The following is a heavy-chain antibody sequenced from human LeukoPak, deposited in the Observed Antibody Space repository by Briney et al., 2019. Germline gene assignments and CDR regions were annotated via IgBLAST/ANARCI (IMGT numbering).Heavy chain of an antibody. CDR2: INHSGST. V-gene: IGHV4-34*01. J-gene: IGHJ6*04. CDR1: GGSFSGYY. D-gene: IGHD4-17*01. CDR3: ARTTTVTTNYYYGMGV. Sequence: PSETLSLTCAVYGGSFSGYYWSWIRQPPGKGLEWIGEINHSGSTNYNPSLKSRVTISVDTSKNQFSLKLSSVTAADTAVYYCARTTTVTTNYYYGMGVWGKGTTVTVSS.